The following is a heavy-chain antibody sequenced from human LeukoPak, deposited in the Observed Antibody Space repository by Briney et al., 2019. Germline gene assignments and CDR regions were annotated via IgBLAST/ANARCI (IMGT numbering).Heavy chain of an antibody. CDR1: GFTFSSYA. CDR3: AKDLGEWLAPIDY. CDR2: ISGSGGST. D-gene: IGHD5-24*01. J-gene: IGHJ4*02. V-gene: IGHV3-23*01. Sequence: GGSLRLSCAASGFTFSSYAMSWVRQAQGKGLEWVSAISGSGGSTYYADSVKGRFTISRDKSKNTLYLQMNSLRAEDTAVYYCAKDLGEWLAPIDYWGQGTLVTVSS.